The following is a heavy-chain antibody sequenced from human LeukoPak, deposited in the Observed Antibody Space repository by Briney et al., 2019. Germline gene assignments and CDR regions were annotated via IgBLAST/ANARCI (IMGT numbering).Heavy chain of an antibody. V-gene: IGHV3-21*06. Sequence: GGSLRLSCAASGFSFSTYTMNWVRQAPGKGLEWVASISSVNYIYYADSVKGRFTISRDDAKSSLYLQMNSLRVEDTAVYYCAREWWAAGASGHWGQGTLVTVSS. CDR3: AREWWAAGASGH. J-gene: IGHJ4*02. CDR2: ISSVNYI. CDR1: GFSFSTYT. D-gene: IGHD2-15*01.